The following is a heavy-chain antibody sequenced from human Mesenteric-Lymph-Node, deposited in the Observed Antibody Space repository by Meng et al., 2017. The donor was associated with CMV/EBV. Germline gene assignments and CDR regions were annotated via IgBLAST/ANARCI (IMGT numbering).Heavy chain of an antibody. CDR3: TTFNVAGTDWFDP. V-gene: IGHV3-15*01. J-gene: IGHJ5*02. Sequence: GGSLRLSCAASGLTLSNAWMSWVRQAPGKGLEWVGRIRSKTDGGTIDYAAPVKGRFTISRDDSKNTLYLQMNSLKIEDTGVYYCTTFNVAGTDWFDPWGQGTLVTVSS. CDR2: IRSKTDGGTI. D-gene: IGHD2-15*01. CDR1: GLTLSNAW.